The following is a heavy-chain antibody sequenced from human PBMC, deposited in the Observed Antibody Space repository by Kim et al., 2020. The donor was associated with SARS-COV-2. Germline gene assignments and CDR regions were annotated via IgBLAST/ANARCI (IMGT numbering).Heavy chain of an antibody. CDR1: GFTFSSYW. CDR3: ARKKDDFWSGDDYYYYGMDV. Sequence: GGSLRLSCAASGFTFSSYWMSWVRQAPGKGLEWVANIKQDGSEKYYVDSVKGRFTISRDNAKNSLYLQMNSLRAEDTAVYYCARKKDDFWSGDDYYYYGMDVWGRGTAVPVSS. CDR2: IKQDGSEK. V-gene: IGHV3-7*01. J-gene: IGHJ6*02. D-gene: IGHD3-3*01.